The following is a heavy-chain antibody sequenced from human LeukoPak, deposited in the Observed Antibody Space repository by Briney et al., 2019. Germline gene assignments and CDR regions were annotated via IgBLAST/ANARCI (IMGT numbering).Heavy chain of an antibody. CDR1: GGSISSYY. V-gene: IGHV4-4*07. CDR2: IYTSGST. CDR3: ARDTKN. Sequence: SETLSLTCTVSGGSISSYYWSWIRQPAGKGLEWIGRIYTSGSTNYNPSLKSRVTISIDTSKNQFSLNLNSVTAADTAVYYCARDTKNWGQGTLVTVSS. D-gene: IGHD1-1*01. J-gene: IGHJ4*02.